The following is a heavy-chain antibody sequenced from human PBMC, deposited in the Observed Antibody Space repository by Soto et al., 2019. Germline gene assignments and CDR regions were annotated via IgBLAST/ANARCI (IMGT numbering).Heavy chain of an antibody. D-gene: IGHD2-2*01. Sequence: GSLRLSCAASGFTFSSYWMHWVRQAPGKGLVWVSRINSDGSSTSYADSVRGRFTISRDNAKNTLYLQMNSLRAEDTAVYYCARDRGYCSSTSCPGGFDPWGQGTRVTVSS. J-gene: IGHJ5*02. CDR1: GFTFSSYW. CDR3: ARDRGYCSSTSCPGGFDP. CDR2: INSDGSST. V-gene: IGHV3-74*01.